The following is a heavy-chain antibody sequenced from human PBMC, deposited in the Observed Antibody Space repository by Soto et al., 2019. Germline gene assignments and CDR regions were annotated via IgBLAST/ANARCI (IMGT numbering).Heavy chain of an antibody. Sequence: GESLKISCKGSGYSFTSYWIGWVRQMPGKGLEWMGIIYPGDSDTRYSPSFQGQVTISADKSISTAYLQWSSLKASDTAMYYCARVGCSTSCYGYYYYYYMDVWGKGTTVTVSS. CDR3: ARVGCSTSCYGYYYYYYMDV. D-gene: IGHD2-2*01. CDR2: IYPGDSDT. J-gene: IGHJ6*03. CDR1: GYSFTSYW. V-gene: IGHV5-51*01.